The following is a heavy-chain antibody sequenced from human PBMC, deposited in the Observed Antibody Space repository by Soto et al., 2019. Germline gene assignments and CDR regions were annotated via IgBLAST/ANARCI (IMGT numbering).Heavy chain of an antibody. Sequence: QVQLQQWGAGLLKPSETLSLTCAVYGGSFSGYYWSWIRQPPGKGLEWIGEINHNGSTNYNPSLKSRLTISVDTSKHQFSLKLSSVTAADTAVYYCAGTGIAARPDVGWGQGTLVTVSS. J-gene: IGHJ4*02. CDR1: GGSFSGYY. CDR3: AGTGIAARPDVG. V-gene: IGHV4-34*01. D-gene: IGHD6-6*01. CDR2: INHNGST.